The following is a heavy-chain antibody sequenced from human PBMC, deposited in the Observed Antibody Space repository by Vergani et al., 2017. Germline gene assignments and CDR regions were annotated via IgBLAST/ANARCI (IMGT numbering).Heavy chain of an antibody. CDR2: ISSSSSYI. CDR3: ARQYCSSTSCHNWFDP. J-gene: IGHJ5*02. CDR1: GFTFSSYS. D-gene: IGHD2-2*01. Sequence: EVQLVESGGGLVKPGGSLRLSCAASGFTFSSYSMNWVRQAPGKGLEWVSSISSSSSYIYYADSVKGRLTISRDDAKNSLYLQMNSLRAEDTAVYYCARQYCSSTSCHNWFDPWGQGTLVTVSS. V-gene: IGHV3-21*01.